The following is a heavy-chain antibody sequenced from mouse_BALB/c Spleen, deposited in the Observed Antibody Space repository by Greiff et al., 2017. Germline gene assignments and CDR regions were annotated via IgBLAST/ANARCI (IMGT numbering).Heavy chain of an antibody. CDR1: GDSITSGY. V-gene: IGHV3-8*02. CDR2: ISYSGST. CDR3: ARYDGYYGDYYAMDY. J-gene: IGHJ4*01. Sequence: EVQLVESGPSLVKPSQTLSLTCSVTGDSITSGYWNWIRKFPGNKLEYMGYISYSGSTYYNPSLKSRISITRDTSKNQYYLQLNSVTTEDTATYYCARYDGYYGDYYAMDYWGQGTSVTVSS. D-gene: IGHD2-3*01.